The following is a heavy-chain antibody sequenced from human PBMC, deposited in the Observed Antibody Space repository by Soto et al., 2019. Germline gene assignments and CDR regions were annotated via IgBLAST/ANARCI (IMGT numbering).Heavy chain of an antibody. CDR1: GFIFTRYS. Sequence: GGSLRLSCAASGFIFTRYSMNWFRQAPGKGLEWVSSISSTTNYIYYGDSMKGRFTISRDNAKNSLYLEMNSLRAEDTAVYYCARESEDLTSNFDYWGQGTLVTVSS. CDR3: ARESEDLTSNFDY. CDR2: ISSTTNYI. J-gene: IGHJ4*02. V-gene: IGHV3-21*06.